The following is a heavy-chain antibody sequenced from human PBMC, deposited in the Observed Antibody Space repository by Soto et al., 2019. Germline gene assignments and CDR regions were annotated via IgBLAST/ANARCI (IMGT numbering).Heavy chain of an antibody. Sequence: EVQLVESGGGLVQPGGSLRLSCAASGFSLSSYWMSWVRQAPGKGLEWVSNMNQDGSESDYVGSVKGRCTFTRDNATNSLYLQMNSLRAEDTAVYYCARLSTSAGRRDLACWGQGTLVTVSS. CDR2: MNQDGSES. J-gene: IGHJ4*02. V-gene: IGHV3-7*01. CDR1: GFSLSSYW. CDR3: ARLSTSAGRRDLAC.